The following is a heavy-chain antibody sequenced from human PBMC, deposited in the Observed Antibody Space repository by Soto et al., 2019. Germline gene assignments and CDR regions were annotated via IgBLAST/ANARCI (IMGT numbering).Heavy chain of an antibody. D-gene: IGHD3-22*01. Sequence: SETLSLTCTVSGGSISSGGYDWSWIRQHPGKGLEWIGYIYYSGSTNYNPSLKSRVTISVDTSKNQFSLKLSSVTAADTAVYYCARLTSQKPYDSSGLNWFDPWGQGTLVTVSS. J-gene: IGHJ5*02. CDR2: IYYSGST. CDR1: GGSISSGGYD. CDR3: ARLTSQKPYDSSGLNWFDP. V-gene: IGHV4-61*08.